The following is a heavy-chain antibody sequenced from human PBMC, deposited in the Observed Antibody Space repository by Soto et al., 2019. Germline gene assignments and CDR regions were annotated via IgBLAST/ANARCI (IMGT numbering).Heavy chain of an antibody. CDR2: IYYSGST. D-gene: IGHD6-6*01. CDR1: GGSISSYY. CDR3: ARASSIAARARFDP. Sequence: SETLSLTCTVSGGSISSYYWSWIRQPPGKGLEWVGYIYYSGSTNYNPSLKSRVTISVDTSKNQFSLKLSSVTAADTAVYYCARASSIAARARFDPWGQGTLVTVSS. J-gene: IGHJ5*02. V-gene: IGHV4-59*01.